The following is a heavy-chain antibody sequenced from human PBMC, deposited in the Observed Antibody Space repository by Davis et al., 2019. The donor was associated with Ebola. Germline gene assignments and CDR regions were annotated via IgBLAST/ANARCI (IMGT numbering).Heavy chain of an antibody. CDR1: GGSFSSYY. CDR3: ARETTVTLIDY. Sequence: SETLSLACAVYGGSFSSYYWSWIRQPPGKGLEWIGYIYYSGSTNYNPSLKSRVTISVDTSKNQFSLKLSSVTAADTAVYYCARETTVTLIDYWGQGTLVTVSS. J-gene: IGHJ4*02. V-gene: IGHV4-59*12. CDR2: IYYSGST. D-gene: IGHD4-17*01.